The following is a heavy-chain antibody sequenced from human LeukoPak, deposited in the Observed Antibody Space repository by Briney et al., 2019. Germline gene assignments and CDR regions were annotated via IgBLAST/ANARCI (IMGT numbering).Heavy chain of an antibody. CDR3: ATLSDRYDFWSGYYFFDY. V-gene: IGHV4-38-2*02. CDR1: GYSISSGYY. Sequence: SETLSLTCTVSGYSISSGYYWGWIRQPPGKGLEWIGSIYHSGSTYCNPSLKSRVTISVDTSKNQFSLKLSSVTAADTAVYYCATLSDRYDFWSGYYFFDYWGQGTLVTVSS. J-gene: IGHJ4*02. CDR2: IYHSGST. D-gene: IGHD3-3*01.